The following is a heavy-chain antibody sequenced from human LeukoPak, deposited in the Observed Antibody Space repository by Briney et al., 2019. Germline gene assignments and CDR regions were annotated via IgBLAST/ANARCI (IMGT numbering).Heavy chain of an antibody. CDR1: GGSFSGYY. CDR3: ARDRLFVGYGDSDAFDI. J-gene: IGHJ3*02. Sequence: SETLSLTCAVYGGSFSGYYWSWIRQPPGKGLEWIGEINHSGSTNYNPSLKSRVTISVDTSKNQFSLKLSSVTAADTAVYYCARDRLFVGYGDSDAFDIWGQGTMVTVSS. D-gene: IGHD4-17*01. V-gene: IGHV4-34*01. CDR2: INHSGST.